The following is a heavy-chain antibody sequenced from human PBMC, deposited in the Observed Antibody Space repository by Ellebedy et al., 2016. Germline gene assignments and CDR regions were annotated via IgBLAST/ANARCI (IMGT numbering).Heavy chain of an antibody. CDR2: VYYRASP. CDR3: ARVLRQRYSNTVWKSTYYYYAMDV. J-gene: IGHJ6*02. V-gene: IGHV4-59*01. CDR1: GGSINNYY. D-gene: IGHD6-13*01. Sequence: SETLSLXCSVSGGSINNYYWSWIRQPPGKGLERIGYVYYRASPRYNPSLGSRVTVSADTSKNQFSLRLSSVTPADTAVYYCARVLRQRYSNTVWKSTYYYYAMDVWGQGTTVTVSS.